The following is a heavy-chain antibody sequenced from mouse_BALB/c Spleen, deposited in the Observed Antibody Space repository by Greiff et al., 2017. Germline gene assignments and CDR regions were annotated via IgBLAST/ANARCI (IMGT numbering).Heavy chain of an antibody. CDR2: ILPGSGST. CDR1: GYTFSSYW. J-gene: IGHJ4*01. CDR3: ASRENYYGTGAMDY. Sequence: QVQLQQSGAELMKPGASVKISCKATGYTFSSYWIEWVKQRPGHGLEWIGEILPGSGSTNYNEKFKGKATFTADTSSNTAYMQLSSLTSEDSAVYYCASRENYYGTGAMDYWGQGTSVTVSS. D-gene: IGHD1-2*01. V-gene: IGHV1-9*01.